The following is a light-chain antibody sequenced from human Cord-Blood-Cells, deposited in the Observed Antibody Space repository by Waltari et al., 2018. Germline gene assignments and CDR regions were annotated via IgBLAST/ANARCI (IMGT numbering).Light chain of an antibody. Sequence: IQMTQSPSSLSASVGDRVTITCRASQSISSYLNWYQQKPEKAPKLLIYAASSLQSGVPPRFSDSGSGTDFTLTISSLQPEDFATYYCQQSYSTPLTFGGGTKVEIK. J-gene: IGKJ4*01. CDR1: QSISSY. CDR3: QQSYSTPLT. V-gene: IGKV1-39*01. CDR2: AAS.